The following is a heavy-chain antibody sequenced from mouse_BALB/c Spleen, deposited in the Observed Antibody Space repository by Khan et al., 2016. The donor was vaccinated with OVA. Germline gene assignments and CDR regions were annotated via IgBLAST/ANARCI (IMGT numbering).Heavy chain of an antibody. J-gene: IGHJ4*01. V-gene: IGHV1S41*01. CDR2: IGPGSGNT. D-gene: IGHD1-1*01. CDR1: GYTFTSYW. Sequence: DLVKPGASVKLSCKASGYTFTSYWINWIKQRPGQGLEWVGHIGPGSGNTYYNEIFKGKATLTVDTSSSTAYIQLSSLSSEDSVVYVCARSNYYGSSLDAMSYWGQGTSVTVSS. CDR3: ARSNYYGSSLDAMSY.